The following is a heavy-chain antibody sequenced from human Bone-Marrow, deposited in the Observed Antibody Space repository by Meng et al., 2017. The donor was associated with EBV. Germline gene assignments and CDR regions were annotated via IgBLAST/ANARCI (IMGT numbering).Heavy chain of an antibody. V-gene: IGHV3-23*04. CDR3: AKSVGTTVVTPFDY. Sequence: EXQLVAXXXGLVQPGXSLRLSXAASGFTFSSYAMSWVRQAPGKGLEWVSAISGSGGSTYYADSVKGRFTISRDNSKNTLYLQMNSLRAEDTAVYYCAKSVGTTVVTPFDYWGQGTLVTVSS. D-gene: IGHD4-23*01. J-gene: IGHJ4*02. CDR2: ISGSGGST. CDR1: GFTFSSYA.